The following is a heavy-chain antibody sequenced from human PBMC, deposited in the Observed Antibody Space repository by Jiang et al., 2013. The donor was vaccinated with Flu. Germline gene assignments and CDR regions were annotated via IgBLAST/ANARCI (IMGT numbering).Heavy chain of an antibody. CDR1: GGSISSYY. V-gene: IGHV4-59*08. J-gene: IGHJ4*02. Sequence: GSGLVKPSETLSLTCTVSGGSISSYYWNWIRQPPGKGLEWIGYIYYSGSTNYNPSLKSRVTISVDTSKNQFSLKLTSVTAADTAVYYCARHSAFNWGSRGYFDYWGQGTLVTVSS. D-gene: IGHD7-27*01. CDR3: ARHSAFNWGSRGYFDY. CDR2: IYYSGST.